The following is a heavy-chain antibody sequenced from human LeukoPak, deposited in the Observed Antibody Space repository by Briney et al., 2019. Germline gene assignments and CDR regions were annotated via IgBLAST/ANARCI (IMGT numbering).Heavy chain of an antibody. Sequence: ASVKVSCTASGYSFSGYYMHWVRQAPGQGLEWVGWINPNSGGTNYAQKFQGRVTMTRDTSISTAYMELSGLRSDDTAVYYCAKSEWLVRENDYWGQGTLVTVSS. V-gene: IGHV1-2*02. J-gene: IGHJ4*02. CDR1: GYSFSGYY. CDR3: AKSEWLVRENDY. CDR2: INPNSGGT. D-gene: IGHD6-19*01.